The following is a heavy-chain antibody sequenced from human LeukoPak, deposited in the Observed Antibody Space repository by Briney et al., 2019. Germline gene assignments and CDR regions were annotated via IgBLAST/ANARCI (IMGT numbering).Heavy chain of an antibody. CDR1: GGSISSYY. J-gene: IGHJ6*03. CDR3: ARETSQKGAHYMDV. D-gene: IGHD3-16*01. V-gene: IGHV4-59*01. CDR2: IYYSGST. Sequence: SETLSLTCTVSGGSISSYYWSWIRQPPGKGLEWNGYIYYSGSTNYKPSLRSRVTISVDTSKNQFSLKMSSVTAADTAVYYCARETSQKGAHYMDVWGKGTTVTISS.